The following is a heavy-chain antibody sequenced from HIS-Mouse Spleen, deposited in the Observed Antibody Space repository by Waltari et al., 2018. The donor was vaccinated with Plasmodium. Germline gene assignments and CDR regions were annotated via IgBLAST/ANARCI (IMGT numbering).Heavy chain of an antibody. V-gene: IGHV4-39*07. D-gene: IGHD7-27*01. J-gene: IGHJ4*02. CDR1: GGSISSSSYY. Sequence: QLQLQESGPGLVKPSETLSLTCTVSGGSISSSSYYWGWIRQPPGKGLEWIGSIYYSGSTYYNPSLKSRVTISVDTSKNQFSLKLSSVTAADTAVYYCARVPVRWGKVDYWGQGTLVTISS. CDR2: IYYSGST. CDR3: ARVPVRWGKVDY.